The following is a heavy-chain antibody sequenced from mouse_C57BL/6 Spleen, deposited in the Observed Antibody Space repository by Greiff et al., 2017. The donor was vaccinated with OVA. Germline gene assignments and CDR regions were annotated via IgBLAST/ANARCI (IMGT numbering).Heavy chain of an antibody. CDR1: GYTFTSYW. J-gene: IGHJ4*01. D-gene: IGHD2-4*01. CDR3: ALYYDYDPYAMDY. Sequence: QVQLQQPGAELVKPGASVKMSCKASGYTFTSYWITWVKQRPGQGLEWIGDIYPGSGSTNYNEKFKSKATLTVDTSSSTDYMQHSSLTSEDSAVYYCALYYDYDPYAMDYWGQGTSVTVSS. V-gene: IGHV1-55*01. CDR2: IYPGSGST.